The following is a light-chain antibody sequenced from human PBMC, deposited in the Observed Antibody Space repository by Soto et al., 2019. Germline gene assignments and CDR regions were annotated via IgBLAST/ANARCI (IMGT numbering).Light chain of an antibody. V-gene: IGKV3-20*01. J-gene: IGKJ1*01. CDR1: QSVSNNY. CDR2: GAS. Sequence: MMLKHSPGLLALSPWEGATLCSSASQSVSNNYLAWYQQKPGQAPRLLIYGASNRATGIPDRFSGSGSGTDFPLTISRLEPEDFAVYYWQQYGSSGTFGQGTKVDIK. CDR3: QQYGSSGT.